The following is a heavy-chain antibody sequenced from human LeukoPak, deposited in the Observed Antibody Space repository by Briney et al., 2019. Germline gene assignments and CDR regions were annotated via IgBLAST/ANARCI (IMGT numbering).Heavy chain of an antibody. V-gene: IGHV5-51*01. CDR1: GYSFTSYW. CDR2: IHPSDSQT. D-gene: IGHD5-24*01. Sequence: GESLKISCKGSGYSFTSYWIGWVRQMPGKGLEWMGIIHPSDSQTTYSPSFQGQVTISADKSISTAYLQRSSLKASDTAMYYCARQSMGDGYNAGDFGYWGQGTLVSVSS. J-gene: IGHJ4*02. CDR3: ARQSMGDGYNAGDFGY.